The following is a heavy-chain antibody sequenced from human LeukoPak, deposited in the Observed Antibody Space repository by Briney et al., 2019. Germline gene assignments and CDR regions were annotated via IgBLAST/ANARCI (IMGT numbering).Heavy chain of an antibody. D-gene: IGHD3-10*01. CDR2: IRSKANSYAT. V-gene: IGHV3-73*01. J-gene: IGHJ4*02. Sequence: PGGSLRLSCAASGFTFSGSAMHWVRQASGKGLEWVGRIRSKANSYATAYAASVKGRFTISRDDSKNTAYLQMNSLKTEDTAVYYCTRLWFEESRVGWGQGTLVTVSS. CDR3: TRLWFEESRVG. CDR1: GFTFSGSA.